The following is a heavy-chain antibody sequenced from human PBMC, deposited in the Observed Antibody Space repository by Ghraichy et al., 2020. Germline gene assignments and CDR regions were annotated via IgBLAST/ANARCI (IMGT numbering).Heavy chain of an antibody. CDR1: GDSISNHY. Sequence: SQTLSLTCSVSGDSISNHYWNWIRQPAGKGLEWIARIYISGSTNYNPSLRSRITMLVDRSKNQFSLKLTSVTAADTAVYYCVRDRDVTTAFDYWGQGTQVTVSS. D-gene: IGHD4-17*01. J-gene: IGHJ4*02. V-gene: IGHV4-4*07. CDR3: VRDRDVTTAFDY. CDR2: IYISGST.